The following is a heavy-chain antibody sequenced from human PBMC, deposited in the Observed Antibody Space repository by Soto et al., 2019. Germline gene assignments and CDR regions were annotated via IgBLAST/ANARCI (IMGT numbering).Heavy chain of an antibody. Sequence: EVQLLESGGGLVQPGGSLRLSCVVSGFTFSSSHMRWVRRAPGKGLEWVSGINGGADSKHYAESVRGRFNITRDNSKNTLLLQMNRLRAEATAIYYCAKDSHGGIIAPTHDHCGQGTLVTVSS. CDR3: AKDSHGGIIAPTHDH. D-gene: IGHD3-16*01. J-gene: IGHJ4*02. CDR2: INGGADSK. CDR1: GFTFSSSH. V-gene: IGHV3-23*01.